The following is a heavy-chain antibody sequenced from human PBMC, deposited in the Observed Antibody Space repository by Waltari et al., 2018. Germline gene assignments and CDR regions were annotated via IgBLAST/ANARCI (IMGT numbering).Heavy chain of an antibody. D-gene: IGHD3-3*01. CDR3: ARSYYDFWSGHDAYYFDY. V-gene: IGHV4-30-2*01. Sequence: QLQLQESGSGLVKPSQTLSLTCAVPGGSISRGGYSWSWIRQPPGKGLEWIGYIYHSGSTYYNPSLKSRVTISVDRSKNQFSLKLSSVTAADTAVYYCARSYYDFWSGHDAYYFDYWGQGTLVTVSS. CDR1: GGSISRGGYS. J-gene: IGHJ4*02. CDR2: IYHSGST.